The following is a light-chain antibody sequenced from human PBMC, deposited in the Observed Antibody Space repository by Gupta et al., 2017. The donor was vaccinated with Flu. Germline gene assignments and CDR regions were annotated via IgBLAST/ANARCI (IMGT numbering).Light chain of an antibody. CDR3: QQRSNWPLT. V-gene: IGKV3-11*01. Sequence: GERATRSCRASQSVSNLLAWYQQKPGQAPRLLIYDASNRATGFPARFSGSGSGTDFTLTISSLEPEDFAVYYCQQRSNWPLTFGGGTKVEIK. CDR1: QSVSNL. J-gene: IGKJ4*01. CDR2: DAS.